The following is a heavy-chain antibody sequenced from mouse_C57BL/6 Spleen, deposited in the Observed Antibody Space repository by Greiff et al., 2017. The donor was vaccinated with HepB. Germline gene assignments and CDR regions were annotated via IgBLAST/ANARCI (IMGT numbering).Heavy chain of an antibody. J-gene: IGHJ4*01. V-gene: IGHV1-52*01. CDR2: IDPSDSET. CDR3: ARRDDYYAMDY. CDR1: GYTFTSYW. Sequence: VQLQQPGAELVRPGSSVKLSCKASGYTFTSYWMHWVKQRPIQGLEWIGNIDPSDSETHYNQKFKDKATLTVDKSSSTAYIQLSSLTSEDSAVYYCARRDDYYAMDYWGQGTSVTVSS.